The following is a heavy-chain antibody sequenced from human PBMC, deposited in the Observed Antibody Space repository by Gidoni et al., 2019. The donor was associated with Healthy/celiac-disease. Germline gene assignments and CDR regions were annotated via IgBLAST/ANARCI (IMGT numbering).Heavy chain of an antibody. CDR3: ARDRMVVTAYGMDV. CDR1: GFTFSSYG. J-gene: IGHJ6*02. CDR2: IWYDGSNK. Sequence: QVQLVESGGGVVQPGRSLRLSCAASGFTFSSYGMHWVRQAPGKGLEWVAVIWYDGSNKYYADSVKGRFTISRDNSKNTLYLQMNSLRAEDTAVYYCARDRMVVTAYGMDVWGQGTTVTVSS. V-gene: IGHV3-33*08. D-gene: IGHD2-21*02.